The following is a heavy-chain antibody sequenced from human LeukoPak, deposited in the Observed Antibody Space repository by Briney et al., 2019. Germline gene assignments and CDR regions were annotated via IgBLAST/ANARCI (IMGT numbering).Heavy chain of an antibody. V-gene: IGHV4-61*08. CDR1: GGSISSGGYY. J-gene: IGHJ4*02. CDR3: TRGAGWLIDY. Sequence: SETLSLTCTVSGGSISSGGYYWSWIRQPPGKGLEWIGYIYHSGSTYYNPSLKSRVTISVDTSKNQFSLKLSSVTAADTAVYYCTRGAGWLIDYWGQGILVTVSS. CDR2: IYHSGST. D-gene: IGHD3-16*01.